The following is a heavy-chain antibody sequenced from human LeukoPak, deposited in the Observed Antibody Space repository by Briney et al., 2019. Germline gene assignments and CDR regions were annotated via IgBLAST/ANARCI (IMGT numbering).Heavy chain of an antibody. Sequence: GGSLRLSCAASGFTFSNYAMGWVRQPPGKGLEWVSSISGSGGTTYYADSVKGRFTISRDNSKNTLYLQMNSLRAEDTALYYCARVDEGRNGVTVGYWGQGTLVTVSS. J-gene: IGHJ4*02. V-gene: IGHV3-23*01. CDR2: ISGSGGTT. CDR1: GFTFSNYA. D-gene: IGHD2-8*01. CDR3: ARVDEGRNGVTVGY.